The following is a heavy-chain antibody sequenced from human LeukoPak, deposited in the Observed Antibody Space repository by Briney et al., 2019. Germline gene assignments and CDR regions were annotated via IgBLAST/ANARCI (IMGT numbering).Heavy chain of an antibody. CDR2: ISSSGSTI. CDR1: GFTFSSYE. D-gene: IGHD6-19*01. CDR3: ARAVAGPTNWFDP. V-gene: IGHV3-48*03. Sequence: GGSLRLSCAAPGFTFSSYEMNWVRQAPGKGLEWVSYISSSGSTIYYADSVKGRFTISRDNAKNSLYLQMNSLRAEDTALYYCARAVAGPTNWFDPWGQGTLVTVSS. J-gene: IGHJ5*02.